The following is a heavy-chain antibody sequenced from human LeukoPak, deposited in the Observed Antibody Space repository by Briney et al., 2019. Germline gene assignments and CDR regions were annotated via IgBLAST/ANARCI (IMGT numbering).Heavy chain of an antibody. D-gene: IGHD1-26*01. V-gene: IGHV1-69*13. Sequence: SVKVSCKVSGYTLTELSMHWVRQAPGQGLEWMGGIIPIFGTANYAQKFQGRVTITADESTSAAYMELSSLRSEDTAVYYCARDESYSLDYWGQGTLVTVSS. J-gene: IGHJ4*02. CDR2: IIPIFGTA. CDR3: ARDESYSLDY. CDR1: GYTLTELS.